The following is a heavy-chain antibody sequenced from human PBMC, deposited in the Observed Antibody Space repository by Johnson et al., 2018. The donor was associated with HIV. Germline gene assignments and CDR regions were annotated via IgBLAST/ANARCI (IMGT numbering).Heavy chain of an antibody. V-gene: IGHV3-9*01. CDR1: GFTFDDYA. D-gene: IGHD3-10*01. Sequence: VQLVESGGGLVQPGRSLRLSCAASGFTFDDYAMHWVRQAPGKGLELVSGISWNSGSIGYADSLKGRFTISRDNAKNSLYLQMNSLRAEDTALYYCAKDMKGVISIDALDSWGQGTMVTVSS. CDR2: ISWNSGSI. CDR3: AKDMKGVISIDALDS. J-gene: IGHJ3*02.